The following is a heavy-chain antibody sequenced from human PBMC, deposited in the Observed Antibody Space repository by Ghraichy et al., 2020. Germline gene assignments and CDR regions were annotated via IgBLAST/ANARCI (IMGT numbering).Heavy chain of an antibody. D-gene: IGHD1-7*01. J-gene: IGHJ4*02. CDR2: INPNSGGT. Sequence: ASVKVSCKASGYTFTGYYMHWVRQAPGQGLEWMGWINPNSGGTNYAQKFQGWVTMTRDTSISTAYMELSRLRSDDTAVYYCARAALTGTTSADYWGQGTLVTVSS. CDR3: ARAALTGTTSADY. V-gene: IGHV1-2*04. CDR1: GYTFTGYY.